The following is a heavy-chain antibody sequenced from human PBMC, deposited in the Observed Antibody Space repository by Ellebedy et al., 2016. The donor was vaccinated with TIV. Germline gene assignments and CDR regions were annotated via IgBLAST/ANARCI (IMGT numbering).Heavy chain of an antibody. D-gene: IGHD3-10*01. Sequence: ASVKVSCKASGGTFSSYAISWVRQAPGQGLEWMGGIIPIFGTANYAQKFQGRVTITADESTSTAYMELSSLRSEDTAVYYCAAPSLRGEDYYYYYYGMDVWGQGTTVTVSS. CDR3: AAPSLRGEDYYYYYYGMDV. CDR1: GGTFSSYA. V-gene: IGHV1-69*13. J-gene: IGHJ6*02. CDR2: IIPIFGTA.